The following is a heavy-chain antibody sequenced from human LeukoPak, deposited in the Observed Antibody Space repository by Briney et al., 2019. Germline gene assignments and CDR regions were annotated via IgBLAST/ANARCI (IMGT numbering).Heavy chain of an antibody. CDR1: GFTFTSSA. CDR3: AAEAAYYYDSRDAFDV. V-gene: IGHV1-58*01. J-gene: IGHJ3*01. D-gene: IGHD3-22*01. CDR2: IVVGSGNT. Sequence: EASVKVSCKASGFTFTSSAVLWVRQARGQRLEWIGWIVVGSGNTNYAQKFQERVTITRDMSTSLVYMELSSLRSEDTAVYYCAAEAAYYYDSRDAFDVWGQGTMVTVSS.